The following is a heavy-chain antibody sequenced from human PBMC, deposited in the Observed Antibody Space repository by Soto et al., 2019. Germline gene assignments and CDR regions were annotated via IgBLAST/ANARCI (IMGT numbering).Heavy chain of an antibody. J-gene: IGHJ5*02. Sequence: EVQLLESGGGLVQPGGSLRLSCAASGFTFATYAMNWVRQAPGKGLEWVSGVSGSGGSTYYTYSVKGRFTISRDNSKNTLYLQMNSLRADDTAVYYCAKDRYVDTRDWFEPWGQGTLVTVSS. CDR3: AKDRYVDTRDWFEP. V-gene: IGHV3-23*01. D-gene: IGHD5-18*01. CDR2: VSGSGGST. CDR1: GFTFATYA.